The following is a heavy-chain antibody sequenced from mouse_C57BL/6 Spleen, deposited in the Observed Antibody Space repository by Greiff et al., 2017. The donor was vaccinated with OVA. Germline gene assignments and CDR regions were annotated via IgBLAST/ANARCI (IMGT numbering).Heavy chain of an antibody. J-gene: IGHJ4*01. V-gene: IGHV1-82*01. CDR2: IYPGDGDT. Sequence: QVQLKESGPELVKPGASVKISCKASGYAFSSSWMNWVKQRPGKGLEWIGRIYPGDGDTNYNGKFKGKATLTADKSSSTAYMQLSSLTSEDSAVYFCARPLRDYAMDYWGQGTSVTVSS. CDR1: GYAFSSSW. D-gene: IGHD3-1*01. CDR3: ARPLRDYAMDY.